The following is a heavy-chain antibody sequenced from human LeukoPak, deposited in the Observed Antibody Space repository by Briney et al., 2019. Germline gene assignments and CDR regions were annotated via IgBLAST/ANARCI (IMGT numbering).Heavy chain of an antibody. CDR1: GGSFSGYY. D-gene: IGHD2-8*01. J-gene: IGHJ4*02. CDR2: INHSGST. CDR3: ARGGYCTNGVCYRRYFDY. Sequence: PSETLSLTCAVYGGSFSGYYWSWIRQPPGKGLEWIGEINHSGSTNYNPSLKSRVTISVDTSKNQFSMKLSSVTAADTAVYYCARGGYCTNGVCYRRYFDYWGKGTLVTVSS. V-gene: IGHV4-34*01.